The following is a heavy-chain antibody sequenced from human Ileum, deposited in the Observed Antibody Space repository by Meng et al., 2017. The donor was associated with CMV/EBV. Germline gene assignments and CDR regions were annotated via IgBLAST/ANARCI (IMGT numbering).Heavy chain of an antibody. CDR2: ISYDGSNK. CDR3: AREDSSSWSNYYYYGMDV. CDR1: GFTFSSYA. J-gene: IGHJ6*02. D-gene: IGHD6-13*01. Sequence: GESLKISCAASGFTFSSYAMHWVRQAPGKGLEWVAVISYDGSNKYYADSVKGRFTISRDNSKNTLCLQMNSLRAEDTAVYYCAREDSSSWSNYYYYGMDVWGQGTTVTVSS. V-gene: IGHV3-30*04.